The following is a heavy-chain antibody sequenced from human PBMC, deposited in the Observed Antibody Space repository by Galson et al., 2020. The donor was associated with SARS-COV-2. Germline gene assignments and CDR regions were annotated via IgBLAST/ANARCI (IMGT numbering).Heavy chain of an antibody. CDR3: AREVVMDCTSSSCYVDEYYYGMDV. CDR2: ISFGSTFI. V-gene: IGHV3-21*01. Sequence: GESLKISCAASGFTFSNYHMNWVRQAPGKGLGWVASISFGSTFISYADSVKGRFTISRDNAQKSLYLQMKSLRAEDTAIYYCAREVVMDCTSSSCYVDEYYYGMDVWGQGTTVTVSS. D-gene: IGHD2-15*01. J-gene: IGHJ6*02. CDR1: GFTFSNYH.